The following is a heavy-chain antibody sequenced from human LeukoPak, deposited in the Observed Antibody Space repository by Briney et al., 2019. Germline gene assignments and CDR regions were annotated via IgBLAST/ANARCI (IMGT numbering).Heavy chain of an antibody. CDR2: ISSSSS. V-gene: IGHV3-21*04. D-gene: IGHD3-22*01. CDR1: GFTFNSYN. CDR3: AREGSGYSPIYFDY. Sequence: GGSLRVSCAASGFTFNSYNMHWVRQAPGKGLEWVSSISSSSSSGDSVRGRFTISRDNAKNSLYLQMNSLRAEDTAVYYCAREGSGYSPIYFDYWGQGTLVTVSS. J-gene: IGHJ4*02.